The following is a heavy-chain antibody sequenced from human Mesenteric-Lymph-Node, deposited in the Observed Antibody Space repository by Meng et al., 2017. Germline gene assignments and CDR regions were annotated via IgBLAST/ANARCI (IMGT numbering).Heavy chain of an antibody. CDR2: IYNSGST. Sequence: QVQLHESVPGLVKPSQTLSITCHASGGSTSSGDYYWSWIRQPPGKGLEWIGYIYNSGSTYYNPSLKSRVTISVDTSKNQFSLKLRFVTAADTAVYYCAREGRSHQVGVSVYWGQGNLVTVFS. V-gene: IGHV4-30-4*01. CDR3: AREGRSHQVGVSVY. J-gene: IGHJ4*02. D-gene: IGHD2-21*01. CDR1: GGSTSSGDYY.